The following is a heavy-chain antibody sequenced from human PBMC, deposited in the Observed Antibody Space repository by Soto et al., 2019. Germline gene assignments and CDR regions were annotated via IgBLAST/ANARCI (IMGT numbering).Heavy chain of an antibody. CDR3: ARDLHYDDSSGYSYPRRYYYYGMDV. D-gene: IGHD3-22*01. CDR1: GYTFSDYY. J-gene: IGHJ6*02. CDR2: INPSGGST. V-gene: IGHV1-46*01. Sequence: GASVKVSCKASGYTFSDYYIHWVRQAPGQGLEWMGIINPSGGSTSYAQKFQGRVTMTRDPFMSTVYMELSKLRSEETAVYYCARDLHYDDSSGYSYPRRYYYYGMDVWGQGTTVTVSS.